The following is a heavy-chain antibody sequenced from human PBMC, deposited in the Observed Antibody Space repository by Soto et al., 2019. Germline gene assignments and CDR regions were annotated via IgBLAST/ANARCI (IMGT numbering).Heavy chain of an antibody. V-gene: IGHV6-1*01. D-gene: IGHD3-22*01. CDR1: GDSVSSNSAA. CDR3: ARDRGYYFPSDP. Sequence: PSQTLSLTCAISGDSVSSNSAAWNWIRQSPSRGLEWLGRTYYRLEWYTEYAVSVKSRITINPDTSKNQFSLQLNSVTPDDTAVYYCARDRGYYFPSDPWGQGTLVTAPQ. J-gene: IGHJ5*02. CDR2: TYYRLEWYT.